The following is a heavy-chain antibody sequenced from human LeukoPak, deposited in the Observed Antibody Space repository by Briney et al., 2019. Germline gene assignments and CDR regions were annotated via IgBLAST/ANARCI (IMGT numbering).Heavy chain of an antibody. CDR1: GYTFTSYG. J-gene: IGHJ5*02. CDR3: ARDRPYYGSGNWFDP. CDR2: ISAYNGNT. D-gene: IGHD3-10*01. Sequence: GASVKVSCKASGYTFTSYGISWVRQAPGQGLEWMGWISAYNGNTNYAQKLQGRVTMTTDTSTSTAYMELRSLRSDDTAVYYCARDRPYYGSGNWFDPWGQGTLVTVSS. V-gene: IGHV1-18*01.